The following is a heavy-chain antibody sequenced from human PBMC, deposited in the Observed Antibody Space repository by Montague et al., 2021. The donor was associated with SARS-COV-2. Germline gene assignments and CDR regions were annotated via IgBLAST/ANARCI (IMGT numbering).Heavy chain of an antibody. Sequence: SETLSLTCTVSGGSISSSSYYWGWIRQPPGKGLEWIGSMYYSGSPYYNPSLKSRVTISVDTSRNQFSLKLRSVTAADTAVYYCARGEEEMATIVDADFDYWGQGTMVTVSS. CDR1: GGSISSSSYY. D-gene: IGHD5-24*01. V-gene: IGHV4-39*01. CDR2: MYYSGSP. CDR3: ARGEEEMATIVDADFDY. J-gene: IGHJ4*02.